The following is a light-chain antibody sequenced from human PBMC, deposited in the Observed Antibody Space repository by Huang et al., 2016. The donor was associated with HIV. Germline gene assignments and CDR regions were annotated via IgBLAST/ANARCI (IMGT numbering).Light chain of an antibody. CDR2: DAS. J-gene: IGKJ2*01. CDR3: QQRSNWYT. V-gene: IGKV3-11*01. Sequence: EIVLTQSPATLSLSPGERATLSCRASQSVNSYLAWYQQKPGQAPRLLIYDASNRATGIPDRFSGSGSGTDFTLTISSLEPEDFAVYYCQQRSNWYTFGQGTKLEIK. CDR1: QSVNSY.